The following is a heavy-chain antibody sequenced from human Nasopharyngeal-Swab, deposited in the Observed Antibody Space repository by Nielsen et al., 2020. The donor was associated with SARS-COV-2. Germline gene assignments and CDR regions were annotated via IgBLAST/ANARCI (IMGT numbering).Heavy chain of an antibody. V-gene: IGHV3-74*01. CDR3: ARDAPAHYGAFY. Sequence: GSLKISCAGSGFTFSNYWMHWVRQAPGKGLVWVSQIKADGNHITYADSVKGRFSISRDSSKNTLYLQMDSLRGEDTAVYYCARDAPAHYGAFYWGRGTLVTVSS. CDR2: IKADGNHI. D-gene: IGHD4-17*01. J-gene: IGHJ4*02. CDR1: GFTFSNYW.